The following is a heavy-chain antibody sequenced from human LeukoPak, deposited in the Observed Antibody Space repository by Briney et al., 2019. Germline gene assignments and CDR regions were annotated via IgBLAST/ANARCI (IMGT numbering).Heavy chain of an antibody. CDR1: GFTFSDYY. CDR3: ARENERGFDP. Sequence: KPGGSLRLSCAASGFTFSDYYMSWIRQAPGKGLEWVSYISSSSSYTNYADSVKGRFTISRDNAKNSLYLQMNSLKTEDTAVYYCARENERGFDPWGQGTLVTVSS. D-gene: IGHD1-1*01. V-gene: IGHV3-11*05. CDR2: ISSSSSYT. J-gene: IGHJ5*02.